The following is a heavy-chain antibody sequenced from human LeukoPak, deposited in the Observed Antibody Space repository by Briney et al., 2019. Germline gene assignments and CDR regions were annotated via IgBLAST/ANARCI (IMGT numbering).Heavy chain of an antibody. CDR2: IIRNGGST. CDR3: ARVDYYDGSGGPSDAFDI. Sequence: ARSLRLSCAVSGFSFDNFCMSWVRHLPGNGLEWDSCIIRNGGSTGYADSVEGRLSTSRDNAKNSLYLQMNSLRAEDTALYYCARVDYYDGSGGPSDAFDIWGQGTMVTVSS. V-gene: IGHV3-20*04. D-gene: IGHD3-22*01. CDR1: GFSFDNFC. J-gene: IGHJ3*02.